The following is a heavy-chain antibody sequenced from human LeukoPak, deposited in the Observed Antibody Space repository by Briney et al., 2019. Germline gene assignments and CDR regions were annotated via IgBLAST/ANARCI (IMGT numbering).Heavy chain of an antibody. CDR3: ASNLAYSSDSSGAFDI. CDR1: GFTFDDYA. V-gene: IGHV3-9*01. CDR2: ISWNSGSI. Sequence: GGSLRLSCAASGFTFDDYAMHWVRQAPGKGLEWVSGISWNSGSIGYADSVKGRFTISRDNAKNSLYLQMNSLRAEDTAVYYCASNLAYSSDSSGAFDIWGQGTVVIVSS. D-gene: IGHD3-22*01. J-gene: IGHJ3*02.